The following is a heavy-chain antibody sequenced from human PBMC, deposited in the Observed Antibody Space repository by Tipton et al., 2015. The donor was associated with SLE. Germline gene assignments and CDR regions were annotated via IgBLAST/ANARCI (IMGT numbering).Heavy chain of an antibody. CDR3: ARGYCSGGSCSYWYFDL. V-gene: IGHV4-34*01. D-gene: IGHD2-15*01. CDR2: INHSGST. CDR1: GGSFSGYY. Sequence: TLCLTCAVYGGSFSGYYWSWIRQPPGKGLEWIGEINHSGSTNYNPSLKSRVTISVDTSKNQFSLKLSSVTAADTAVYYCARGYCSGGSCSYWYFDLWGRGTLVTVSS. J-gene: IGHJ2*01.